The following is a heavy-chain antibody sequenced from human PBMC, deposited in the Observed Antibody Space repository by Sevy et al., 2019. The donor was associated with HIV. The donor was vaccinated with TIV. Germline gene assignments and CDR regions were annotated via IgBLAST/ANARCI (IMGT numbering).Heavy chain of an antibody. CDR3: ARAWGFYGSGSYGGFDY. Sequence: SETLSLTCTVSGGSVSSGSYYWSWIRQPPGKGLEWIGYIYYSGSTNYNPSLKSRVTISVDTSKNQFSLKLSSVTAADTAVYYCARAWGFYGSGSYGGFDYWGQGTLVTVSS. CDR1: GGSVSSGSYY. D-gene: IGHD3-10*01. J-gene: IGHJ4*02. V-gene: IGHV4-61*01. CDR2: IYYSGST.